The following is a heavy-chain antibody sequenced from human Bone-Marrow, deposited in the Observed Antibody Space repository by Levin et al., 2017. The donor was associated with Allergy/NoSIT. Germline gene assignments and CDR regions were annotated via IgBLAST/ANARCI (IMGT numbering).Heavy chain of an antibody. J-gene: IGHJ4*02. CDR3: VRSRSYYFDS. Sequence: ASVKVSCEPSGYLFTSYYLAWVRQAPGQGLEWIGWMNPKSGGTKYAQKFEGRVSLTRDASISTAYMELSGLTSDDTALYFCVRSRSYYFDSWGQGTLVSVSS. CDR2: MNPKSGGT. V-gene: IGHV1-2*02. CDR1: GYLFTSYY.